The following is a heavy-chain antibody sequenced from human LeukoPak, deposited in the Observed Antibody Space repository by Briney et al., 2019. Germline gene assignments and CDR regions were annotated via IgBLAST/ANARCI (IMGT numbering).Heavy chain of an antibody. CDR3: ARGFGHWVY. J-gene: IGHJ4*02. CDR1: GGSFSGYY. D-gene: IGHD3-16*01. Sequence: SETLSLTCAVYGGSFSGYYWSWTRQPPGKGLEWIGEINHSGGTNYNPSLKSRVTISVDTSKNQFSLKLSSVTAADTAVYYCARGFGHWVYWGQGTLVTVSS. V-gene: IGHV4-34*01. CDR2: INHSGGT.